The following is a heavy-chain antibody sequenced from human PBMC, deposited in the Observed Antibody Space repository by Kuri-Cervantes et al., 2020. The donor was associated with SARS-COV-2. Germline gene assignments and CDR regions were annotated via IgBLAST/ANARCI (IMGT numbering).Heavy chain of an antibody. V-gene: IGHV3-30-3*01. CDR1: GFTFSSYA. CDR3: AKEGGDRRTPSDY. Sequence: GESLKISCAASGFTFSSYAMHWVRQAPGKGLEWVAVISYDGSNKYYADSVKGRFTISRDNSKNTLYLQMNSLRAEDTAVYYCAKEGGDRRTPSDYWGQGTLVTVSS. J-gene: IGHJ4*02. D-gene: IGHD3-16*01. CDR2: ISYDGSNK.